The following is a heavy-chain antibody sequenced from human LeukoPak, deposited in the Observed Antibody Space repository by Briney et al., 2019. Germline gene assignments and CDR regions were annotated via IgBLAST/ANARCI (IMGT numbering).Heavy chain of an antibody. J-gene: IGHJ5*02. CDR1: GFTFSSRA. Sequence: GGTLRLSCAASGFTFSSRAMNWVRQAPGKGLEWVSTVSASGGSTYYADSVKGRFTISRDNSKNTLYLQLNSLRAEDTAVYYCAKESSYGSGSYYNSWFDPWGQGTLVTVSS. CDR2: VSASGGST. V-gene: IGHV3-23*01. D-gene: IGHD3-10*01. CDR3: AKESSYGSGSYYNSWFDP.